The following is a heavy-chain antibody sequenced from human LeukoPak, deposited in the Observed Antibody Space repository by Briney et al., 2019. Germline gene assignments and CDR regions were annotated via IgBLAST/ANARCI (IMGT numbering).Heavy chain of an antibody. CDR2: IYSGGST. D-gene: IGHD1-26*01. CDR1: GFTVSSNY. CDR3: ARASVGELLPFWY. Sequence: GGSLRLSCAASGFTVSSNYMSWVRQAPGKGLEWVSVIYSGGSTYYADSVKGRFTISRDNSKNTLYLQMNSLRAEDTAVYYCARASVGELLPFWYWGQGTLVTVSS. V-gene: IGHV3-66*01. J-gene: IGHJ4*02.